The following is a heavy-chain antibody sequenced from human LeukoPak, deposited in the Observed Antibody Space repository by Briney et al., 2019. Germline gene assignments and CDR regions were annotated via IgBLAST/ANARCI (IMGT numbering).Heavy chain of an antibody. V-gene: IGHV4-39*01. J-gene: IGHJ6*03. D-gene: IGHD4-11*01. CDR3: ARLRRTAVTTYNYYHYMDV. CDR1: GGSISSTSYQ. CDR2: IYCGGNT. Sequence: SETLSLTCTVSGGSISSTSYQWGWLRQPPGRGLEWIGNIYCGGNTYYNPSLNYRVTVSVDTSKNQFSLQLSSVTAADTAVYYCARLRRTAVTTYNYYHYMDVWGKGTTVTVSS.